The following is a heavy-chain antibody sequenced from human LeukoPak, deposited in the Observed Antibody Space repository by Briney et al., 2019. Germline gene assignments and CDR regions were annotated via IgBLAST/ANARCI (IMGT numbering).Heavy chain of an antibody. CDR3: ASGTFDDYGDYDRGDYFDH. CDR1: GASISSSSSS. V-gene: IGHV4-39*01. Sequence: SETLSLTCTVSGASISSSSSSWGWVRQPPGKGPEWIGSIYYSGLTYDHPSLKSRISISVNPAKNTFSLKVSSVTAADTAVYYCASGTFDDYGDYDRGDYFDHWGQGTLVTVSS. J-gene: IGHJ4*02. D-gene: IGHD4-17*01. CDR2: IYYSGLT.